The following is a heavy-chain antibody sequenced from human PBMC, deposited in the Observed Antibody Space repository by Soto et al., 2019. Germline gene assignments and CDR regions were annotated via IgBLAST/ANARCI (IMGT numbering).Heavy chain of an antibody. CDR3: ARDSGRYYIDY. CDR1: GFTFSSYW. CDR2: IKQDGSEK. J-gene: IGHJ4*02. Sequence: RGSLRLSCAASGFTFSSYWMSWFRQAPGKGLEWVANIKQDGSEKYYVDSVKGRFTISRDNAKNSLYLQMNSLRAEDTAVYYCARDSGRYYIDYWGQGPLVTVSS. D-gene: IGHD1-26*01. V-gene: IGHV3-7*04.